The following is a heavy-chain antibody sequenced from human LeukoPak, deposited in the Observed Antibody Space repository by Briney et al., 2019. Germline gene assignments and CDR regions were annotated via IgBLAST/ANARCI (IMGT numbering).Heavy chain of an antibody. V-gene: IGHV4-4*09. Sequence: SETLSLTCTVSGGSISSYYWSWIRQPPGKGLEWIGYIYTSGSTNYNPSLKSRVTISVDTSKNQFSLKLSSVTAADTAVYYCASSEPWDFWSGFGSHYYYYYMDVWGKGTTVTVSS. CDR3: ASSEPWDFWSGFGSHYYYYYMDV. CDR2: IYTSGST. D-gene: IGHD3-3*01. CDR1: GGSISSYY. J-gene: IGHJ6*03.